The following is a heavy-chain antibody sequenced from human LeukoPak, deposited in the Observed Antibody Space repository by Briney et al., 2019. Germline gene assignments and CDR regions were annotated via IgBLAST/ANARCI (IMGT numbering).Heavy chain of an antibody. D-gene: IGHD4-11*01. J-gene: IGHJ4*02. CDR3: AKSYFDYSTYYSYYFNP. Sequence: SETLSLTCTVSGGSISGGYWSWIRQPPGRGLEWIGYVYTSGSTNYNPSLKSRVTISVDTSKSQFALKLSSVTAADTAVYYCAKSYFDYSTYYSYYFNPWGQGALVTVSS. V-gene: IGHV4-4*09. CDR1: GGSISGGY. CDR2: VYTSGST.